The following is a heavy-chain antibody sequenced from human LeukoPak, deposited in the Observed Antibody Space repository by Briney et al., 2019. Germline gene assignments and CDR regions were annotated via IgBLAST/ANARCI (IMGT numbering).Heavy chain of an antibody. CDR1: GFIFSSYW. V-gene: IGHV3-7*04. D-gene: IGHD4-17*01. J-gene: IGHJ4*02. CDR2: IKQDGSEK. CDR3: ARGATVTTLRY. Sequence: GGSLRLSCAASGFIFSSYWMSWVRQAPGKGLEWVANIKQDGSEKYYVDSVKGRFTISRDNAKNSLYLQMNSLRAEDTAVYYCARGATVTTLRYWGQGTLVTVSS.